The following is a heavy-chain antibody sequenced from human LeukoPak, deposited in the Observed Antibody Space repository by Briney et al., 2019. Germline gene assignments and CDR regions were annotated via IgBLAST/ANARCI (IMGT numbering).Heavy chain of an antibody. CDR1: GFTFSSYG. CDR3: ARAAADGDYYYYYYGMDV. J-gene: IGHJ6*02. Sequence: GGSLRLSCAASGFTFSSYGMHWVRQAPGKGLEWVAVIWYDGSNKYYADSVKGRFTISRDNSKNTLYLQMNSLRAEDTAVYYCARAAADGDYYYYYYGMDVWGQGTTVAVSS. CDR2: IWYDGSNK. D-gene: IGHD4-17*01. V-gene: IGHV3-33*01.